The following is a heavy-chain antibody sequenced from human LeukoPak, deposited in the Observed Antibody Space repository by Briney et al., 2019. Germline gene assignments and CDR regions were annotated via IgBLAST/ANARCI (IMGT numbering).Heavy chain of an antibody. CDR1: GFTFSSYG. CDR3: ARFDYGAPDY. D-gene: IGHD3-16*01. CDR2: IWYDGSNK. J-gene: IGHJ4*02. Sequence: GGSLRLSCAASGFTFSSYGMSWVRQAPGKGLEWVAAIWYDGSNKYYVDSVKGRFTISRDNSKNTLYLQMNSLRAEDTAVYYCARFDYGAPDYWGQGTLVTVSS. V-gene: IGHV3-33*07.